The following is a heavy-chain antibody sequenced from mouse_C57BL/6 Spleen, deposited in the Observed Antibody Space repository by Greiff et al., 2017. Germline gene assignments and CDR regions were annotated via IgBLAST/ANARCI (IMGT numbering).Heavy chain of an antibody. CDR1: GYTFTSYW. CDR3: ASYDFGV. Sequence: VQLQQPGAELVMPGASVKLSCKASGYTFTSYWMHWVKQRPGQCLEWIGEIDPSDSYTNYNQKFKGKSTLTVDKSSSTAYMQLSSLTSEDSAVYYCASYDFGVWGTGTTVTVSS. D-gene: IGHD2-4*01. J-gene: IGHJ1*03. V-gene: IGHV1-69*01. CDR2: IDPSDSYT.